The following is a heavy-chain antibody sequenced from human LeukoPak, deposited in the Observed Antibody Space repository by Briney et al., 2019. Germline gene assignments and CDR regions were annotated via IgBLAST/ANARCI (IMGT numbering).Heavy chain of an antibody. V-gene: IGHV4-4*02. CDR3: ASGQVGIAVAAAYYFDY. J-gene: IGHJ4*02. CDR1: GFTFSSYGM. Sequence: PGGSLRLSCAASGFTFSSYGMSWVRQPPGKGLEWIGEIYHSGSTNYNPSLKSRVTISVDKSKNQFSLKLSSVTAADTAVYYCASGQVGIAVAAAYYFDYWGQGTLVTVSS. D-gene: IGHD6-19*01. CDR2: IYHSGST.